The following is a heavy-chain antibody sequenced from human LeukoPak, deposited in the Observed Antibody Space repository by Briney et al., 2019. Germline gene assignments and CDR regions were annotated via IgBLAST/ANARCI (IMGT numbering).Heavy chain of an antibody. CDR3: ARLGAPGDNWFDP. V-gene: IGHV4-39*01. CDR2: ICYSGST. J-gene: IGHJ5*02. D-gene: IGHD1-26*01. CDR1: GGSISSSSYY. Sequence: PSETLSLTCTVSGGSISSSSYYWGWVRQPPGKGLEWIGSICYSGSTYYNPSLKSRVTISVYTSKNQFSLKLSSVTAADTAVYYCARLGAPGDNWFDPWGQGTLVTVSS.